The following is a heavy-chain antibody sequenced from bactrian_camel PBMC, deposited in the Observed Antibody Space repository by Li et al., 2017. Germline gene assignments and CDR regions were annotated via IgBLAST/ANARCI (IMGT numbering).Heavy chain of an antibody. CDR2: IRTGYPFTS. J-gene: IGHJ6*01. D-gene: IGHD4*01. V-gene: IGHV3S1*01. CDR1: GATAGRHC. Sequence: VQLVESGGGSVRTGGSLRLSCAASGATAGRHCMAWFRQAPGKERETVASIRTGYPFTSDYHASVEGRFTISQDNAKNAVYLQMDSLQSEDTAMYFCAMSFQLPCLGSDERAYDSWGQGTQVTVS. CDR3: AMSFQLPCLGSDERAYDS.